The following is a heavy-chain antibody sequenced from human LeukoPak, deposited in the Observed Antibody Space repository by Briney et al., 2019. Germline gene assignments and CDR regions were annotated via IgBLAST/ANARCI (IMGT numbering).Heavy chain of an antibody. Sequence: PGGSLRLSCAASGFTFSTYWMSWVRQAPGKGLEWVANIKQDGSEKYYLDSVKGRFTISRDNAKNSLYLQMNSLRAEDTALYYCARDRYSSSSFDYWGQGTLVTVSS. J-gene: IGHJ4*02. CDR1: GFTFSTYW. CDR3: ARDRYSSSSFDY. D-gene: IGHD6-6*01. V-gene: IGHV3-7*03. CDR2: IKQDGSEK.